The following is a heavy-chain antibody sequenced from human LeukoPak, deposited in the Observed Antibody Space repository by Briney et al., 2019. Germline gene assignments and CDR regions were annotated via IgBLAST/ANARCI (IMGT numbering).Heavy chain of an antibody. CDR2: ISGSGGST. CDR1: GFTFSSYA. D-gene: IGHD1-26*01. J-gene: IGHJ4*02. CDR3: AKVTSTLPRKYSGSFFDY. Sequence: GSLRLSCTASGFTFSSYAMGWVRQAPGKGLEWVSAISGSGGSTYYADSVKGRFTISRDNSKNTLYLQMNSLRAEDTAVYYCAKVTSTLPRKYSGSFFDYWGQGTLVTVSS. V-gene: IGHV3-23*01.